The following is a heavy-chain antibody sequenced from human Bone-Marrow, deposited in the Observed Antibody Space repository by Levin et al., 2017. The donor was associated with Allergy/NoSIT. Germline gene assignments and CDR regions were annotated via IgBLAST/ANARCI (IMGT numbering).Heavy chain of an antibody. V-gene: IGHV3-30*03. Sequence: GGSLRLSCAASGFTFSSYGMHWVRQAPGKGLEWVAVISYDGSNKYYADSVKGRFTISRDNSKNTLYLQMNSLRAEDTAVYYCAVKYYYDSSGYYHWGQGTLVTVSS. CDR3: AVKYYYDSSGYYH. CDR1: GFTFSSYG. J-gene: IGHJ5*02. CDR2: ISYDGSNK. D-gene: IGHD3-22*01.